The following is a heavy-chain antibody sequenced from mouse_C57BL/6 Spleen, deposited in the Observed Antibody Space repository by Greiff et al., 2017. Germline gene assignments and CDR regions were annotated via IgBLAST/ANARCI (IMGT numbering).Heavy chain of an antibody. V-gene: IGHV1-61*01. CDR2: IYPSDSET. Sequence: QVKLQQPGAELVRPGSSVKLSCKASGYTFTSYWLDWVKQRPGQGLEWIGNIYPSDSETHYNQKFKDKATLTVDKSSSTAYMQLSSLTSEDSAVYYCARSRPGMDYWGQGTSVTVSS. CDR3: ARSRPGMDY. CDR1: GYTFTSYW. J-gene: IGHJ4*01.